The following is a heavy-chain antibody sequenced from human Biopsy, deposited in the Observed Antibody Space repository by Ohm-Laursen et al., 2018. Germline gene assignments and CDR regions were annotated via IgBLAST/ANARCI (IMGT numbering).Heavy chain of an antibody. CDR2: FRFEDRT. V-gene: IGHV4-59*01. J-gene: IGHJ4*02. CDR1: GGSISNYF. Sequence: TLSLTCAVSGGSISNYFWTWIRQPPGKGLEWIGYFRFEDRTSYNSSLTSRVTISADTSKNQFSLRLSSVTAADTAVYYCALGGGSYVNFDYWGRGTLVTVSS. D-gene: IGHD1-26*01. CDR3: ALGGGSYVNFDY.